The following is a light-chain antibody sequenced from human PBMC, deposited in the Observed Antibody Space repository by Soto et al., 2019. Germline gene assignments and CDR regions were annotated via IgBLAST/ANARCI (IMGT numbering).Light chain of an antibody. CDR3: QQYNSYSPNT. CDR2: DAS. J-gene: IGKJ2*01. V-gene: IGKV1-5*01. Sequence: DIQMTQSPSTLYASVGDRVTITCRASQSISSWLAWYQQKPGKAPKLLIYDASSLESGVPSRFSGSGSGTEFTLTISSLQPDDFATYYCQQYNSYSPNTFGQGTNLQIK. CDR1: QSISSW.